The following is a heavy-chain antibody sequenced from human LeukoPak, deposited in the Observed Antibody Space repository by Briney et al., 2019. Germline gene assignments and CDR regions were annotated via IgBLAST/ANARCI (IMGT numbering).Heavy chain of an antibody. Sequence: PSETLSLTCTVSGGSVSSYYWSWIRQPPGKGLEWMGYIYYSGGTNYDPSLKSRVTISVDTSKNQFSLKLSSVTAADTAVYYCAREGGGYLPFDYWGQGTLVTVSS. CDR3: AREGGGYLPFDY. CDR1: GGSVSSYY. J-gene: IGHJ4*02. V-gene: IGHV4-59*02. D-gene: IGHD2-21*02. CDR2: IYYSGGT.